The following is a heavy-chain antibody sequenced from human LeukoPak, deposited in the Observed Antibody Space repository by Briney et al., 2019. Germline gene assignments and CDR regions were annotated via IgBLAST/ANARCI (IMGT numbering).Heavy chain of an antibody. CDR3: ARGDYYGSGSYYNPLDY. CDR1: GFTFSSYA. V-gene: IGHV3-64*01. CDR2: ISSNGGST. Sequence: PGGSLRLSCAASGFTFSSYAMHWVRQAPGKGLEYVSAISSNGGSTYYANSVKGRFTISRDNSKNTLYLQMGSLRAEDMAVYYCARGDYYGSGSYYNPLDYWGQGTLVTVSS. J-gene: IGHJ4*02. D-gene: IGHD3-10*01.